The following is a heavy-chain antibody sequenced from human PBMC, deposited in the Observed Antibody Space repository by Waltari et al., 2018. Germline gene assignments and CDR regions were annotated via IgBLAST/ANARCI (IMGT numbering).Heavy chain of an antibody. J-gene: IGHJ3*02. CDR1: GFIFDDYA. Sequence: EVQLVESGGDLIQPGRSLRLSCAASGFIFDDYAMHWVRQASGKGLEWVSGFKWNRYSIGYADSVKGRLTISRDNAKNLLYLQMNSLRVEDTALYYCVKDKGPHIVVVEAATRKGVGSLDIWGQGTMVTVSS. V-gene: IGHV3-9*01. CDR3: VKDKGPHIVVVEAATRKGVGSLDI. CDR2: FKWNRYSI. D-gene: IGHD2-15*01.